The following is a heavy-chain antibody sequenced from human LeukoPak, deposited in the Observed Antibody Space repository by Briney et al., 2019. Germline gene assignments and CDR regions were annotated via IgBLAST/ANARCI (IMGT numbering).Heavy chain of an antibody. D-gene: IGHD3-22*01. CDR1: GFTFSSYW. J-gene: IGHJ1*01. Sequence: PGGSLRLSCAASGFTFSSYWMSWVRQAPGKGLEWVANIKQDGSEKYYVDSVKGRFTISRDNAKNSLYLQMNSLRAEDTAVYYCAKDGPYDSSGYPEYFQHWGQGTLVTVSS. V-gene: IGHV3-7*03. CDR2: IKQDGSEK. CDR3: AKDGPYDSSGYPEYFQH.